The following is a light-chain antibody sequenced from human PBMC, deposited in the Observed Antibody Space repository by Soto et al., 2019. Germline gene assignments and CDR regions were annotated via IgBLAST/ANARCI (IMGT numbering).Light chain of an antibody. CDR1: ALPKQY. J-gene: IGLJ2*01. CDR3: QSADSSGTYRHVV. V-gene: IGLV3-25*03. Sequence: YELTQPPSVSVSPGQTARITCSGDALPKQYAYWYQQKPGQAPVLVIYKDSERPSGIPERFSGSSSGTTVTLTISGVQAEDEADYYCQSADSSGTYRHVVFGGGTKLTVL. CDR2: KDS.